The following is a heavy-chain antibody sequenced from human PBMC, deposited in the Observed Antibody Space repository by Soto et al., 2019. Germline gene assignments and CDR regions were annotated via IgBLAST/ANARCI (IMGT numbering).Heavy chain of an antibody. CDR3: AKDIPRGRYEFWSGEFDY. Sequence: EVQLLESGGGLVQPGGSLRLSCAASGFTFSCYAMSWVRQAPGKGLEWVSAISGSGGSTYYADSVKGRFTISRDNSKNTLYLQMNGLRAEDTAVYYCAKDIPRGRYEFWSGEFDYWGQGTLVTVSS. CDR1: GFTFSCYA. V-gene: IGHV3-23*01. J-gene: IGHJ4*02. D-gene: IGHD3-3*01. CDR2: ISGSGGST.